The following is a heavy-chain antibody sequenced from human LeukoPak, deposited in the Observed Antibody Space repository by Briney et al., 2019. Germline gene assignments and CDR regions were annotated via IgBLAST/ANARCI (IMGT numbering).Heavy chain of an antibody. J-gene: IGHJ3*02. V-gene: IGHV3-53*01. Sequence: PGRSLRLSCAASGFTGSSNYMSWVHQAPGKGLEWVSVIYNGGSTYYADSVKGRFTISRDNSKNTLYLQMNSLRAEGTAVYYCARARTVGGYFDWFGAFDIWGQGTMVTVSS. CDR1: GFTGSSNY. CDR3: ARARTVGGYFDWFGAFDI. D-gene: IGHD3-9*01. CDR2: IYNGGST.